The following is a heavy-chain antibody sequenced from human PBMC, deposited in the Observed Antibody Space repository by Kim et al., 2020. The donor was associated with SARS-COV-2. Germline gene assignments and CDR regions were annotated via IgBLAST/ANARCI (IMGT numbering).Heavy chain of an antibody. CDR1: GFTFSSYA. D-gene: IGHD2-2*02. CDR3: ARDQVVVVPAAISSPYYYYGMDV. J-gene: IGHJ6*02. CDR2: ISYDGSNK. V-gene: IGHV3-30-3*01. Sequence: GGSLRLSCAASGFTFSSYAMHWVRQAPGKGLEWVAVISYDGSNKYYADSVKGRFTISRDNSKNTLYLQMNSLRAEDTAVYYCARDQVVVVPAAISSPYYYYGMDVWGQGTTVTVSS.